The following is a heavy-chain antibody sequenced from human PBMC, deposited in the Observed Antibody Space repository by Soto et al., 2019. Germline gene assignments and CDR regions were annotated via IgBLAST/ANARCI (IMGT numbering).Heavy chain of an antibody. D-gene: IGHD3-22*01. CDR3: ARLRGYYRSFDY. J-gene: IGHJ4*01. V-gene: IGHV4-59*08. CDR2: IYYTGTT. CDR1: GSPISDHY. Sequence: SETLSLTCTVSGSPISDHYWSWFLQSPWQGLEWVGYIYYTGTTTYNPSLKSRVTISLDTSKSQSSLILRFVTAADTAVYYCARLRGYYRSFDYCGNGALVTVSS.